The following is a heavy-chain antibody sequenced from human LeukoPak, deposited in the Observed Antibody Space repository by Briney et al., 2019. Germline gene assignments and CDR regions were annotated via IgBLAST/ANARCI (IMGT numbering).Heavy chain of an antibody. CDR2: ISAYNGNT. Sequence: ASVKVSCKASGYTFTSYGISWVRQAPGQGLEWMGWISAYNGNTNYAQKVQGRDTMTTDTSTSTAYMELRSLRSDDTAVYYCARDLVSGSNWFDPWGQGTLVTVSS. CDR1: GYTFTSYG. CDR3: ARDLVSGSNWFDP. J-gene: IGHJ5*02. V-gene: IGHV1-18*01. D-gene: IGHD5-12*01.